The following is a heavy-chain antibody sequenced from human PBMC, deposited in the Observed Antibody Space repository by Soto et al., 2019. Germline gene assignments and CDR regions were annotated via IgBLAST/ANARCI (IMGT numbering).Heavy chain of an antibody. J-gene: IGHJ4*02. D-gene: IGHD3-10*01. CDR1: GFTFSSYA. Sequence: GGSLRLSCAASGFTFSSYAMSWVRQAPGKGLEWVSAISGSGGSTYYADSVKGRFTISRDNSKNTLYLQMNSLRAEDTAVYYCATASPNYYGSGSYYNSAFDYWGQGTLVTVSS. CDR3: ATASPNYYGSGSYYNSAFDY. CDR2: ISGSGGST. V-gene: IGHV3-23*01.